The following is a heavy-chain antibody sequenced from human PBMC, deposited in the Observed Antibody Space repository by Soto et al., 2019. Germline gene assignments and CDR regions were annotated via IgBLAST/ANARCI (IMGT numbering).Heavy chain of an antibody. CDR1: GFTFSDYY. D-gene: IGHD3-22*01. V-gene: IGHV3-11*06. J-gene: IGHJ6*02. CDR3: ARFYYDSSGYLPSPYYYYYGMDV. CDR2: ISSSSSYI. Sequence: GGSLRLSCAASGFTFSDYYMSWIRQAPGKGLEWVSSISSSSSYIYYADSVKGRFTISRDNAKNSLYLQMNSLRAEDTAVYYCARFYYDSSGYLPSPYYYYYGMDVWGQGTTVTVSS.